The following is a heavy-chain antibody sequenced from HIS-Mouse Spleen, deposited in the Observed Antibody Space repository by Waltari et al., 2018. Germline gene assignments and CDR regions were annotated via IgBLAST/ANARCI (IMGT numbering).Heavy chain of an antibody. Sequence: QVQLVQSGAEVKKPGASVKVSCKASGYTFTSYGISWVRQAPGQGLEWMGWIDAYKGNTNYAQKRQGRVTMTTDTSTSTAYMELRSLRSDDTAVYYCARGSSDSSSWYYYYYGMDVWGQGTTVTVSS. CDR2: IDAYKGNT. D-gene: IGHD6-13*01. CDR3: ARGSSDSSSWYYYYYGMDV. J-gene: IGHJ6*02. V-gene: IGHV1-18*01. CDR1: GYTFTSYG.